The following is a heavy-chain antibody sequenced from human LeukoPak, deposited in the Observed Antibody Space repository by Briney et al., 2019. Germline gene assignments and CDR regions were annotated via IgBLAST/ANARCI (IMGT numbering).Heavy chain of an antibody. D-gene: IGHD5-18*01. CDR1: GSTFSSYA. CDR2: ISYDGSNK. CDR3: ARGVDTAMSLDP. V-gene: IGHV3-30*04. Sequence: PGRSLRLSCAASGSTFSSYAMHRVRQAPGKGLEWVAVISYDGSNKYYADSVKGRFTISRDNSKNTLYLQMNSLRAEDTAVYYCARGVDTAMSLDPWGQGTPVTVSS. J-gene: IGHJ5*02.